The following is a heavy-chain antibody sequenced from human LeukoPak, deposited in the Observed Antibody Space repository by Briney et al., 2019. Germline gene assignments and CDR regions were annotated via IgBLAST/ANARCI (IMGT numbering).Heavy chain of an antibody. Sequence: ASVKVSCKASGGTFSSYAISWVRQAPGQGLEWMGRIIPIFGTANYAQKFQGRVTITTDESTSTAYMELSSLRSEDTAVYYCARAQSIAAAGLFDYWGQGTLVTVSS. V-gene: IGHV1-69*05. CDR2: IIPIFGTA. D-gene: IGHD6-13*01. J-gene: IGHJ4*02. CDR3: ARAQSIAAAGLFDY. CDR1: GGTFSSYA.